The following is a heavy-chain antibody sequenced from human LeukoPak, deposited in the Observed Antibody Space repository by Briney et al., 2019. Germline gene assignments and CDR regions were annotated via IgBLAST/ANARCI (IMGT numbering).Heavy chain of an antibody. CDR2: ISSSSSYI. V-gene: IGHV3-21*01. D-gene: IGHD2-15*01. CDR3: ASGGYCSGGSCPTRGYYYYYMDV. J-gene: IGHJ6*03. Sequence: GGSLRLSCAASGFTFSSYSMNWVRRAPGKGLEWVSSISSSSSYIYYADSVKGRFTISGDNAKNSLYLQMNSLRAEDTAVYYCASGGYCSGGSCPTRGYYYYYMDVWGKGTTVTVSS. CDR1: GFTFSSYS.